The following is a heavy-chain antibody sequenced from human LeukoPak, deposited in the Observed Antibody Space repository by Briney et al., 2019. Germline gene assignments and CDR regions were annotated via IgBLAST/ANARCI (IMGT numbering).Heavy chain of an antibody. CDR1: GYSISSGYY. CDR2: IYTSGST. D-gene: IGHD3-10*01. Sequence: SETLSLTCTVSGYSISSGYYWGWIRQPPGKGLEWIGRIYTSGSTNYNPSLKSRVTISVDTSKNQFSLKLSSVTAADTAVYYCAREGSYSIIFDYWGQGTLVTVSS. CDR3: AREGSYSIIFDY. V-gene: IGHV4-38-2*02. J-gene: IGHJ4*02.